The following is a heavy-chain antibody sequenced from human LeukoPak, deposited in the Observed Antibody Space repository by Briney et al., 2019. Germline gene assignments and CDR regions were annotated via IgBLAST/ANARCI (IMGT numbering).Heavy chain of an antibody. CDR1: GFTFSSYA. Sequence: GRSLRLSCAASGFTFSSYAMHWVRQAPGKGPEWVAVISYDGSKRHYGDSVKGRFLISRDNSKSTVFLQMTSLRPEDTAFYFCTKDSGPSSGVIIDTGFDSWGQGTLVTVST. V-gene: IGHV3-30*01. CDR2: ISYDGSKR. D-gene: IGHD3-10*01. CDR3: TKDSGPSSGVIIDTGFDS. J-gene: IGHJ4*02.